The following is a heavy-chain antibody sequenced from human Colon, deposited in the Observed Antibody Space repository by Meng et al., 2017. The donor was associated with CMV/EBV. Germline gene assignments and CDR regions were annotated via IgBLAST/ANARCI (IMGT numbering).Heavy chain of an antibody. CDR3: ATFGGDFDY. J-gene: IGHJ4*02. CDR1: GYTFNGYF. D-gene: IGHD3-3*01. CDR2: INPVTGDT. V-gene: IGHV1-2*02. Sequence: QGQLVQSGPEVKEPGASGKVPCKTSGYTFNGYFMHWVRQAPGQGLEWMGWINPVTGDTSYAQKFQVRVTMTRDTSISTAYMELSSLRSDDTAVYYCATFGGDFDYWGQGTRVTGYS.